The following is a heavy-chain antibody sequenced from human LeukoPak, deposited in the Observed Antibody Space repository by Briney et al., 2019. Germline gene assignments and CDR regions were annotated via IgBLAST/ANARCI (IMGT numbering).Heavy chain of an antibody. V-gene: IGHV3-23*01. CDR3: AKDRRVYRTYYYDSSGYYDY. CDR1: GFPFSSYA. Sequence: PGGSLRLSCAASGFPFSSYAMNWVRQAPGKGLEWVSIIFGSGDTTYYADSVKGRFTVSRDNSKNTLYLQMNSLRAEDTAVYYCAKDRRVYRTYYYDSSGYYDYWGQGTLVTVSS. J-gene: IGHJ4*02. CDR2: IFGSGDTT. D-gene: IGHD3-22*01.